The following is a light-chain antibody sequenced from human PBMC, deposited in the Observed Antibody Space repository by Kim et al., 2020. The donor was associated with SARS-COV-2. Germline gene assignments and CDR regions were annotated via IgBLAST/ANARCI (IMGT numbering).Light chain of an antibody. J-gene: IGLJ3*02. Sequence: SVSPGQTASITCSGDKLGDKYVCWYQQKPGQSPILGIYEDTKRPSGIPERFSGSNSGNTATLTISETQAMDEADYFCQAWDSSTAVFGGGTQLTVL. CDR2: EDT. CDR3: QAWDSSTAV. V-gene: IGLV3-1*01. CDR1: KLGDKY.